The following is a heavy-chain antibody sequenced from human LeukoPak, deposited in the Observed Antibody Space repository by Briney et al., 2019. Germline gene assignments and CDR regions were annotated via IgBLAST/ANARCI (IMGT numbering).Heavy chain of an antibody. CDR2: IGSDRSPT. D-gene: IGHD6-13*01. CDR3: ARMSTSSWFVCDY. J-gene: IGHJ4*02. V-gene: IGHV3-48*04. Sequence: GGSLRLSCAASGFTFSSYHMNWVRQAPGKGLEWISYIGSDRSPTYYADSVKGRFTISRDNAKNSLYLQMNSLRAEDTAVYYCARMSTSSWFVCDYWGQGTLVTVAS. CDR1: GFTFSSYH.